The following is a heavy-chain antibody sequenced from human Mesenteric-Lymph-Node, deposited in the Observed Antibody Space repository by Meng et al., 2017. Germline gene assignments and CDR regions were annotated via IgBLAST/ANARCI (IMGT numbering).Heavy chain of an antibody. CDR3: ARKVWDGAAGPYYFDY. J-gene: IGHJ4*02. CDR1: GGTFSSYA. CDR2: IIPIFGTA. V-gene: IGHV1-69*01. D-gene: IGHD6-13*01. Sequence: VSYGAEVKRPGSSVQVSCKASGGTFSSYAISWVRQAPGQGLEWMGGIIPIFGTANYAQKFQGRVTITADESTSTAYMELSSLRSEDTAVYYCARKVWDGAAGPYYFDYWGQGTLVTVSS.